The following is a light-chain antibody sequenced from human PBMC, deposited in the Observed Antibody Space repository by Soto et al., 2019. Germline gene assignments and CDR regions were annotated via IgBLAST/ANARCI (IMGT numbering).Light chain of an antibody. J-gene: IGLJ3*02. Sequence: QSVLTQPPSVSGAPGQRVTISCTASSSNIGAGYDVHWYQQLPGTVPKLLIYGNSNRPSGVPDRFSGSKSGTSASLAITGLQAEDGADYYCQSYDSSLSGWVFGGGTKLTVL. CDR3: QSYDSSLSGWV. CDR1: SSNIGAGYD. CDR2: GNS. V-gene: IGLV1-40*01.